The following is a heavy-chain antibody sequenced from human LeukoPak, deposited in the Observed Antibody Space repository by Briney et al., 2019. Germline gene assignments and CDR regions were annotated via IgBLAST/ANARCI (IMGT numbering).Heavy chain of an antibody. CDR1: GGSISSSSYY. V-gene: IGHV4-39*01. J-gene: IGHJ4*02. CDR2: LYYSGST. CDR3: ASHKQLRVY. Sequence: ASETLSLTCTVSGGSISSSSYYWGWTRQPPGKGLEWIGSLYYSGSTYYNPSLKSRGTISVDTSKNQFSLKLSSVTAADTAVYYCASHKQLRVYWGQGTLVTVSS. D-gene: IGHD5-18*01.